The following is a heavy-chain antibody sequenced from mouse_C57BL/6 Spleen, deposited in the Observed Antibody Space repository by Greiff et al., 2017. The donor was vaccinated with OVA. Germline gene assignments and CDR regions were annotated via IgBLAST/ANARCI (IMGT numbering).Heavy chain of an antibody. V-gene: IGHV1-50*01. CDR3: ARGGYDGDHWYFDV. D-gene: IGHD2-3*01. CDR1: GYTFTSYW. CDR2: IDPSDSYT. Sequence: QVQLQQPGAELVKPGASVKLSCTASGYTFTSYWMPWVKQRPGQGLEWLGEIDPSDSYTNYHQKVKGKATLTVDTTSSTAYMQISSLTSEDSAVYYCARGGYDGDHWYFDVWGTGTTVTVSS. J-gene: IGHJ1*03.